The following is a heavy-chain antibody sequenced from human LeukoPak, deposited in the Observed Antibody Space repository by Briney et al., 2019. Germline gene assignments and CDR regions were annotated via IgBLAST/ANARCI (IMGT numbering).Heavy chain of an antibody. Sequence: SETLSLTCTVSGGSISSYYWSWIRQPPEKGLEWIGYIYYSGSTNYNPSLKSRVTISVDTSKNQFSLKLSSVTAADTAVYYCARSTMIVGEVDYWGQGTLVTVSS. J-gene: IGHJ4*02. D-gene: IGHD3-22*01. V-gene: IGHV4-59*01. CDR3: ARSTMIVGEVDY. CDR2: IYYSGST. CDR1: GGSISSYY.